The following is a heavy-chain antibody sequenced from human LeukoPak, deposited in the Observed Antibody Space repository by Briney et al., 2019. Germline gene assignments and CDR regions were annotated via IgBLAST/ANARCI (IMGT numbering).Heavy chain of an antibody. CDR1: GFTFSSYA. Sequence: GGSLRPSCAASGFTFSSYARHWVRQAPGKGLEWVAVISYDGSNKYYADSVKGRFTISRDNSKNTLYLQMNSLRAEDTAVYYCARSAYCGGDCYLTGFDYWGQGTLVTVSS. CDR2: ISYDGSNK. V-gene: IGHV3-30*04. D-gene: IGHD2-21*02. J-gene: IGHJ4*02. CDR3: ARSAYCGGDCYLTGFDY.